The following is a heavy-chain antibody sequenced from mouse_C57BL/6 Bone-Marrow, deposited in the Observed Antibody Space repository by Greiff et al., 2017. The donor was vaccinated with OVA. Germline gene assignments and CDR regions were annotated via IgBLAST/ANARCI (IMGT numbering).Heavy chain of an antibody. D-gene: IGHD2-5*01. J-gene: IGHJ4*01. Sequence: EVKLVESGGGLVQPGGSLSLSCAASGFTFTDYYMSWVRQPPGKALEWLGFIRNKANGYTTEYSASVKGRFTISRDNSQSILYLQMNALRAEDSATYYCARYPYYSNPYYAVDYWGQGTSVTVSS. CDR2: IRNKANGYTT. CDR3: ARYPYYSNPYYAVDY. V-gene: IGHV7-3*01. CDR1: GFTFTDYY.